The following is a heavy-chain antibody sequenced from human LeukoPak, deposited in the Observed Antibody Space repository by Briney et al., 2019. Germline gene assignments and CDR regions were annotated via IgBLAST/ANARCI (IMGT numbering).Heavy chain of an antibody. V-gene: IGHV4-61*08. CDR2: IYYTGST. CDR3: ARAVYGRRNDY. J-gene: IGHJ4*02. Sequence: KPSETLSLTGTVSGASVTSGDYFWGWIRQPPGTGLEWIGYIYYTGSTNHNPSLRSRVTISVDTSKNQFSLKLYSVTAADTAVYYCARAVYGRRNDYWGQGTLVTVSS. CDR1: GASVTSGDYF. D-gene: IGHD4-17*01.